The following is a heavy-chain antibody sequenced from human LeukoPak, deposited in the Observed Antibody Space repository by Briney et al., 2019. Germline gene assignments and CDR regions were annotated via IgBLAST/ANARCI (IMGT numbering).Heavy chain of an antibody. CDR1: GFTFSDRD. Sequence: PGGSLRLSCAASGFTFSDRDMDWVRQAPGKGLEWVGRSRNKAKSHTTEYAASVKGRFTISRDNSNNSVWLQMNSLKTEDTAVYYCALWSYYYFGLDVWGQGTTVTGSS. V-gene: IGHV3-72*01. J-gene: IGHJ6*02. CDR3: ALWSYYYFGLDV. D-gene: IGHD5-18*01. CDR2: SRNKAKSHTT.